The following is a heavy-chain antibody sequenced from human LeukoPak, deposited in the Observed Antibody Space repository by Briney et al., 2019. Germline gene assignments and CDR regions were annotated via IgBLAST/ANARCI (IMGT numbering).Heavy chain of an antibody. CDR1: GFTFSSYS. J-gene: IGHJ6*03. CDR3: AREPDGYYYYMDV. V-gene: IGHV3-21*01. Sequence: GGSLRLSCAASGFTFSSYSMNWVRQAPGKGLEWVSSISSSSSYIYYADSVKGRFTISRDNAKNSLYLQMNSLRAEDTAVYYCAREPDGYYYYMDVWGKRTTVTVSS. CDR2: ISSSSSYI.